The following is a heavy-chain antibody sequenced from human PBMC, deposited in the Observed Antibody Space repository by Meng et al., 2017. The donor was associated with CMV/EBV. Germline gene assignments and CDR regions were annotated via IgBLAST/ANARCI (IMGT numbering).Heavy chain of an antibody. CDR2: IYYSGST. Sequence: QVQLQELGPGLGKPSQTLSLTCTVSGGSISSGDYYWSWIRQPPGKGLEWIGYIYYSGSTYYNPSLKSRVTISVDTSKNQFSLKLSSVTAADTAVYYCARVTSRVAGAFDYWGQGTLVTVSS. V-gene: IGHV4-30-4*08. CDR1: GGSISSGDYY. J-gene: IGHJ4*02. CDR3: ARVTSRVAGAFDY. D-gene: IGHD1-14*01.